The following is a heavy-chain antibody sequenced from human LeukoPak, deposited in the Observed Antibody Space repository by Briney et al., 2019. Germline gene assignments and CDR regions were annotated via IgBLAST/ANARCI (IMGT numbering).Heavy chain of an antibody. CDR3: AREPYGDNGDWFDP. D-gene: IGHD4-17*01. V-gene: IGHV3-7*05. Sequence: PGGTLRLSCAASGFTISNYWMTWVRQAPEKGLEWVASISHNESQKYYMGSVKGRFTISRDNAKNSLYLQMNSLRAEDTALYYCAREPYGDNGDWFDPWGQGTLVTVSS. CDR2: ISHNESQK. J-gene: IGHJ5*02. CDR1: GFTISNYW.